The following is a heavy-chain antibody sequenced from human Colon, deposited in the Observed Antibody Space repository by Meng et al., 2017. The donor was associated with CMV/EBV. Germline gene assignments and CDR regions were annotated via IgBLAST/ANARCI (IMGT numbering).Heavy chain of an antibody. CDR2: IYKTGVT. CDR3: AKTARIPTD. D-gene: IGHD2-21*01. V-gene: IGHV4-59*11. Sequence: GSLRLSCIVSDGSISDHYWSWVRQSPVKGLESVGYIYKTGVTNYNPSLKGRATMSLDTSKNQFSLRLTSVTAADTAVYYCAKTARIPTDWSQGTLVTVSS. CDR1: DGSISDHY. J-gene: IGHJ1*01.